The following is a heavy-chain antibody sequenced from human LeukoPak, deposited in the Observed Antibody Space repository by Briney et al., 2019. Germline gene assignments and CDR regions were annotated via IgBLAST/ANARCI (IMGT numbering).Heavy chain of an antibody. D-gene: IGHD2-15*01. CDR2: NNGDGSTT. Sequence: GGSLRLSCVASGFSLSGYWMYWVRQAPGKGLMYISRNNGDGSTTNYADVVKGRFTMSRDNVKNTLYLQMNSLRVEDTAVYYCARDPRNVGLAPWGQGTLVTVSS. CDR3: ARDPRNVGLAP. J-gene: IGHJ5*02. CDR1: GFSLSGYW. V-gene: IGHV3-74*01.